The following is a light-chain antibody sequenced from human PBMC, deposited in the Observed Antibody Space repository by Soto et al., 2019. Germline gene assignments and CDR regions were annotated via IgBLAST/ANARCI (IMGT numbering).Light chain of an antibody. CDR3: QQYSNWAPIT. V-gene: IGKV3-15*01. CDR2: DAS. J-gene: IGKJ5*01. CDR1: QTVRNN. Sequence: EFVLTQSPGTLSLSPGERATLSCRASQTVRNNYLAWYQQKPGQGPRLLIYDASTRATGIPARFSASGSGTEFTLTISSLQSEDFAVYYCQQYSNWAPITFGQGTRLEIK.